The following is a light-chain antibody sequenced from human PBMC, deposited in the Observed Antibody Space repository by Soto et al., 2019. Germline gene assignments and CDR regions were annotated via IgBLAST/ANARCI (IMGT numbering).Light chain of an antibody. CDR1: SSNIGNNY. V-gene: IGLV1-51*02. CDR2: END. Sequence: QSVLTQPPSVSAAPGQKVAISCSGSSSNIGNNYVSWYQQLPGTAPKVLIYENDTRPSGIPDRFSGSRSGTSATLVITGLQAGDQAEFFCGTWDSQLSFLYVFGTGTKLTVL. CDR3: GTWDSQLSFLYV. J-gene: IGLJ1*01.